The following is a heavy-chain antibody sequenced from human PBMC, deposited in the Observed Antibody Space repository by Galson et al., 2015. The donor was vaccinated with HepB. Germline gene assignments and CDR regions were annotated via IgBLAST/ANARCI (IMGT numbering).Heavy chain of an antibody. V-gene: IGHV3-23*01. J-gene: IGHJ6*03. CDR2: ISGSGGST. Sequence: SLRLSCAASGFTFSSYAMGWVRQAPGKGLEWVSAISGSGGSTYYADSVKGRFTISRDNSKNTLYLQMNSLRAEDTAVYYCAKDKATAAAGDYYYYYMDVWGKGTTVTVSS. D-gene: IGHD6-13*01. CDR3: AKDKATAAAGDYYYYYMDV. CDR1: GFTFSSYA.